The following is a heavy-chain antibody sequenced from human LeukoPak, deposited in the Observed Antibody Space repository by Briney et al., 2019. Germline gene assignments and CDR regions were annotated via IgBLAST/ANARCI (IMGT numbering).Heavy chain of an antibody. Sequence: GGSLRLSCAASGFTFSSYTMHWVRQAPGKGLEWVAVISYDGSNKYCADSVKGRFTISRDNSKNTLYLQMNSLRAEDTAVYYCARDLLRYCSTTSCHFFDYWGQGTLVTVSS. J-gene: IGHJ4*02. CDR3: ARDLLRYCSTTSCHFFDY. CDR2: ISYDGSNK. CDR1: GFTFSSYT. D-gene: IGHD2-2*01. V-gene: IGHV3-30-3*01.